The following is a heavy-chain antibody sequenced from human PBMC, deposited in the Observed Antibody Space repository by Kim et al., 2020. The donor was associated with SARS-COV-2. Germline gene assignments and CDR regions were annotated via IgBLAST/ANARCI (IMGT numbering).Heavy chain of an antibody. J-gene: IGHJ1*01. CDR3: ERDHSGN. V-gene: IGHV3-30*03. Sequence: GGSLRLSCAASGFTFSDFGIHWVRQAPGKGLEWVTFISYDGSTKMYADSVKGRFTISRDNTKNTVYLQMNNLRVEDTAVYYCERDHSGNWGQGTLVTVSS. CDR2: ISYDGSTK. D-gene: IGHD3-10*01. CDR1: GFTFSDFG.